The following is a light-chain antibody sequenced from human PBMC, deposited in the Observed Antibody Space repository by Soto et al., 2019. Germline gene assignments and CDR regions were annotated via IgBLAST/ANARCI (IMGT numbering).Light chain of an antibody. CDR3: CSYAGSSTYI. CDR2: EGT. Sequence: QSALTQPASVSGSPGQSITIPCTGTSSDVGSHNLVSWYQQHPGRAPKLMIYEGTKRPSGVSNRFSGSKSGNTASLTISGLQAEDEADYYCCSYAGSSTYIFGSGTKLTVL. J-gene: IGLJ1*01. V-gene: IGLV2-23*01. CDR1: SSDVGSHNL.